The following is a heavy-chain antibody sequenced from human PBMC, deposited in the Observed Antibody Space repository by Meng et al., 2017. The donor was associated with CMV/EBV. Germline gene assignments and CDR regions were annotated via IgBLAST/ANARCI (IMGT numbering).Heavy chain of an antibody. V-gene: IGHV3-30*04. CDR2: ISYDGSNK. J-gene: IGHJ1*01. Sequence: GGFLRLSCATSGFSFSIYTMHWVRQAPGKGLEWVAVISYDGSNKYYADSVKGRFTISRDNSKNTLYLQMNSLRAEDTAVYYCAGSQYEYFQHWGQGTLVTVSS. CDR1: GFSFSIYT. CDR3: AGSQYEYFQH.